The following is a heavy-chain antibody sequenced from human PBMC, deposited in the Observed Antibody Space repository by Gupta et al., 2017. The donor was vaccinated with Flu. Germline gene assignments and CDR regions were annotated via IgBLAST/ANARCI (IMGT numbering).Heavy chain of an antibody. V-gene: IGHV1-69*06. CDR2: IIPIFGTA. J-gene: IGHJ6*03. D-gene: IGHD3-10*01. Sequence: WVRQAPGQGLEWMGGIIPIFGTANYAQKFQGRVTITADKSTSTAYMELSSLRSEDTAVYYCARVSADYNPTRFGYYYMDVWGKGTPPTVSS. CDR3: ARVSADYNPTRFGYYYMDV.